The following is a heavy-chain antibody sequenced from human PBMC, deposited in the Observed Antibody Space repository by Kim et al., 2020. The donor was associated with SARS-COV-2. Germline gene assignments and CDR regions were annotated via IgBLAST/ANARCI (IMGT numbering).Heavy chain of an antibody. V-gene: IGHV3-53*04. CDR1: GFTVSSNY. CDR2: IYSGGST. CDR3: ARLIMVRGVIIDAFDI. D-gene: IGHD3-10*01. J-gene: IGHJ3*02. Sequence: GGSLRLSCAASGFTVSSNYMSWVRQAPGKGLEWVSVIYSGGSTYYADSVKGRFTISRHNSKNTLYLQMNSLRAEDTAVYYCARLIMVRGVIIDAFDIWGQGTMVTVSS.